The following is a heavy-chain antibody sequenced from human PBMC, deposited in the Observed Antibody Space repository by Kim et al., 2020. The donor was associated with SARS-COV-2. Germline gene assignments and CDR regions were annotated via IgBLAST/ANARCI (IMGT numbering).Heavy chain of an antibody. J-gene: IGHJ3*02. V-gene: IGHV1-46*01. Sequence: QGRVTMTRDTSTSTVYMELSSLRSEDTAVYYCARGYCSGGSCYETGAFDIWGQGTMVTVSS. D-gene: IGHD2-15*01. CDR3: ARGYCSGGSCYETGAFDI.